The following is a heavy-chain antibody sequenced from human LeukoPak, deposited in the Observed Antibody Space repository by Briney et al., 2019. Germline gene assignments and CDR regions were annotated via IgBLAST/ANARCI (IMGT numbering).Heavy chain of an antibody. V-gene: IGHV3-30*04. CDR3: ACRDALFD. J-gene: IGHJ4*02. CDR1: GFTFSTFA. Sequence: GGSLRLSCEGSGFTFSTFALHWVRQAPGKGLEWLAVISNDGSNTYHRDSVRGRFTISRDNSKNMVYLQMNSLRPEDTGVYYCACRDALFDWGQGTLVTVPS. D-gene: IGHD5-24*01. CDR2: ISNDGSNT.